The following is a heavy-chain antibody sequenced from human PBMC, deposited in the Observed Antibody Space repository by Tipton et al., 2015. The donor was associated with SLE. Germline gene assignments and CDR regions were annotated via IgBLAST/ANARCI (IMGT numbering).Heavy chain of an antibody. CDR2: IYHSGST. CDR3: ARDGRLNWFDP. CDR1: GGSISSGGYS. V-gene: IGHV4-30-2*01. J-gene: IGHJ5*02. Sequence: LRLSCAVSGGSISSGGYSWSWIRQPPGKGLEWIGYIYHSGSTYYNPSLKSRVTISVDRSKNQFSLKLSSVTAADTAVYYCARDGRLNWFDPWGQGTLVTVSS.